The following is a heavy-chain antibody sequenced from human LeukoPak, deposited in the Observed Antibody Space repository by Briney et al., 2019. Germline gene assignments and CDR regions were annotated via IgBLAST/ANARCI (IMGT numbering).Heavy chain of an antibody. CDR2: IKEDGSEK. D-gene: IGHD2-2*01. V-gene: IGHV3-7*01. CDR3: ARHFMQPAGDAFDI. Sequence: GGSLRLSCAASGFTFSRYWMTWVRQAPGKGLEWVANIKEDGSEKYYVDSVKGRFTISRDDAKNSLYLQMNSLRAEDTAVYYCARHFMQPAGDAFDIWGQGTMVTVSS. J-gene: IGHJ3*02. CDR1: GFTFSRYW.